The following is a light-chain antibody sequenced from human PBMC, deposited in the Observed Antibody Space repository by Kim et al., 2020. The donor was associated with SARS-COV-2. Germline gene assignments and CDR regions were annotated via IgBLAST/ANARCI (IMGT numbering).Light chain of an antibody. Sequence: DIVLTQSPGTLSLSPGERATLSCRASQSLSNNYLAWYQQKVGQAPRLLIYEASRRATGIPDRFSGSGSGTDFTLTISRLEPEDFVVYYCQYYGNPPRTCGQGTKVDIK. CDR3: QYYGNPPRT. J-gene: IGKJ1*01. V-gene: IGKV3-20*01. CDR2: EAS. CDR1: QSLSNNY.